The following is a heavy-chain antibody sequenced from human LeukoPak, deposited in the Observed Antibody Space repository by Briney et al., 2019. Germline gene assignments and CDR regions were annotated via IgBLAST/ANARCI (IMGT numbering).Heavy chain of an antibody. CDR3: ATGVIVGATTSAFDI. V-gene: IGHV1-24*01. D-gene: IGHD1-26*01. Sequence: ASVKVSCKVSGYTLTELSMHWVRQAPGKGLEWMGGFDPEDGETIYAQKFQGRVTMTEDTSTDTAYMELSSLRSEDTAVYYCATGVIVGATTSAFDIWGQGTMVTVSS. CDR2: FDPEDGET. CDR1: GYTLTELS. J-gene: IGHJ3*02.